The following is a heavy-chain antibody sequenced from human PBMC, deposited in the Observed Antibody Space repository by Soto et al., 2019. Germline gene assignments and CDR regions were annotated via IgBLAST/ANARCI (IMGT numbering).Heavy chain of an antibody. CDR2: IWYDGSNK. Sequence: GGSLRLSCAASGFTFSSYGMHWVRQAPGKGLEWVAVIWYDGSNKYYADSVKGRFTISRDNSKNTLYLQMNSLRAEDTAVYYCARDYDVWSGYSHYYYGMDVWGQGTKVTVSS. D-gene: IGHD3-3*01. CDR3: ARDYDVWSGYSHYYYGMDV. J-gene: IGHJ6*02. CDR1: GFTFSSYG. V-gene: IGHV3-33*01.